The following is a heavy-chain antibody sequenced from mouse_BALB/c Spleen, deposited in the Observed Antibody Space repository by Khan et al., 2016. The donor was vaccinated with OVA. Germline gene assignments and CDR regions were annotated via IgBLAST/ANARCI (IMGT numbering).Heavy chain of an antibody. D-gene: IGHD2-10*01. CDR1: GFSLTGYG. CDR3: ARAYNANYREAMDY. V-gene: IGHV2-6-7*01. CDR2: LWGDGGT. Sequence: VQLQESGPGPVAPSQSLSITCTVSGFSLTGYGVNWVRQPPGKGLEWLGMLWGDGGTAYNSALKSRLSISKDNSKSKVFLKMNSLQTDDTASYCCARAYNANYREAMDYWGQGTSVTVSS. J-gene: IGHJ4*01.